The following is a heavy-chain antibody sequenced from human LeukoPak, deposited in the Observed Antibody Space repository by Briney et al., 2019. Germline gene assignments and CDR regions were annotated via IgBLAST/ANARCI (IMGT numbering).Heavy chain of an antibody. D-gene: IGHD6-13*01. CDR1: GYSFTSYW. CDR2: IYPGDSDT. J-gene: IGHJ4*02. CDR3: ARSGSRSSSWYPYFGY. Sequence: GESLKISCKGSGYSFTSYWIGWVRQMPGKGLEWMGIIYPGDSDTRYSPSFQGQVTISADKSISTAYQQWSSLKASDTAMYYCARSGSRSSSWYPYFGYWGQGTLVTVSS. V-gene: IGHV5-51*01.